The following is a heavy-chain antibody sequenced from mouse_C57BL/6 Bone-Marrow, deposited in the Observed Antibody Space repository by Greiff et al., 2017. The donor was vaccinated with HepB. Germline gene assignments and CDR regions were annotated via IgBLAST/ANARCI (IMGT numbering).Heavy chain of an antibody. CDR2: IDPSDSYT. Sequence: VQLQQPGAELVRPGTSVKLSCKASGYTFTSYWMHWVKQRPGQGLEWIGVIDPSDSYTNYNQKFKGKATLTVDTSSSTAYMQLSSLTSEDSAVYYCASEAILYWGQGTTLTVSS. CDR3: ASEAILY. D-gene: IGHD1-1*01. CDR1: GYTFTSYW. V-gene: IGHV1-59*01. J-gene: IGHJ2*01.